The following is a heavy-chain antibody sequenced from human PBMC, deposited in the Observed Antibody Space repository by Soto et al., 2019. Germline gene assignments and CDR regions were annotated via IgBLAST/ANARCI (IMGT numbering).Heavy chain of an antibody. D-gene: IGHD1-7*01. CDR2: IYRTGST. CDR3: ASRDPGTSVDY. J-gene: IGHJ4*02. V-gene: IGHV4-4*02. CDR1: GGSFTSNNW. Sequence: QVQLQESGPGLVKPSGTLSLTCAVSGGSFTSNNWWTGVRHPPGQGREWIGEIYRTGSTNYNPPLKSRVNISLDKSENQFSLKVTYLTAADTAVYYCASRDPGTSVDYWGQGTLVTVSS.